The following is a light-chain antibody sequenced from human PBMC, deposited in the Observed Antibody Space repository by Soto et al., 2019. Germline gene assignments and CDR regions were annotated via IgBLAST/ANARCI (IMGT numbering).Light chain of an antibody. Sequence: QSALAQPASLSGSPGQSITISCTGTSSDVGGYNYVSWYQQHPGKAPKLMIYEVSKRPSGVPDRFSGSKSGNTASLTVSGLQAEDEADYYCSSYAGSNNFGVFGTGTKVTVL. CDR3: SSYAGSNNFGV. J-gene: IGLJ1*01. CDR2: EVS. CDR1: SSDVGGYNY. V-gene: IGLV2-8*01.